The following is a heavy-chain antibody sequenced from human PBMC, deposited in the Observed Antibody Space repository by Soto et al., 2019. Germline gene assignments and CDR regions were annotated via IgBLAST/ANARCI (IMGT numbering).Heavy chain of an antibody. V-gene: IGHV1-8*01. CDR3: ARGRASGSYYLLDY. Sequence: ASVKVSCKTSGNTFTSYDINWVLQATGHGLEWMGWINPNSGNIGYAQKFQGRVTMTRDTAIRTAYMEVSRLRSDDTAVYYCARGRASGSYYLLDYWGQGTLVT. J-gene: IGHJ4*02. D-gene: IGHD3-10*01. CDR2: INPNSGNI. CDR1: GNTFTSYD.